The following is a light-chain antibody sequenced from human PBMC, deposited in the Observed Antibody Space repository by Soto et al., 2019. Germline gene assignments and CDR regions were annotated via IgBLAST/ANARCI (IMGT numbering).Light chain of an antibody. V-gene: IGKV1-39*01. CDR1: QAIGNC. Sequence: DIEMTQSPDTLSASVGDRATITCRASQAIGNCLNWYQQKPGQAPSLLIFGTTTWESGVPSRFSGSGYGTNFTLIISSLQPEDFAVSYCQQCRASPLTFGQGTRLEIK. CDR2: GTT. CDR3: QQCRASPLT. J-gene: IGKJ5*01.